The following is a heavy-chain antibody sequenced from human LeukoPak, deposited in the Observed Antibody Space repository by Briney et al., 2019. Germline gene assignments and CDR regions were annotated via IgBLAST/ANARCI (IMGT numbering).Heavy chain of an antibody. Sequence: GGSLRLSCAASGFTFSSYAMHWVRQAPGKGLEWVAVISYDGSNKYYADSVKGRFTISRDNYKKTLYLQMKRLRGEDTAVYYCARVGIAKYYFDYWGQGTLVTVSS. V-gene: IGHV3-30*04. D-gene: IGHD6-13*01. CDR2: ISYDGSNK. CDR3: ARVGIAKYYFDY. CDR1: GFTFSSYA. J-gene: IGHJ4*02.